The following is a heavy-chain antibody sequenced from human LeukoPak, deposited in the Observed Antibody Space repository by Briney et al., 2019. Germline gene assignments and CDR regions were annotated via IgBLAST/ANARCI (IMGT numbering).Heavy chain of an antibody. CDR3: ARSWFSTGPADY. CDR2: INHSGST. D-gene: IGHD6-13*01. V-gene: IGHV4-34*01. J-gene: IGHJ4*02. Sequence: SETLSLTCAVYGGSFSSYYWSWIRQSPGKGLEWIGEINHSGSTKYNPSLKSRVTISVDTSKTQFSLKLSSVTDADTAVYYCARSWFSTGPADYWGQGTLVTVSS. CDR1: GGSFSSYY.